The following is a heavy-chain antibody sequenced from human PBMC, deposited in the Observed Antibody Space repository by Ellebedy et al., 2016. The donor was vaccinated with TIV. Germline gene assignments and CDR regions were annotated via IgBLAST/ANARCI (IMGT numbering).Heavy chain of an antibody. J-gene: IGHJ3*02. Sequence: GESLKISXAASGFTFSSYWMHGVRQAPGKGLVWVSRINSDGSSTSYADSVKGRFTISRDNAKNTLYLQMNSLRAEDTAVYYCASNPDYGDAFDIWGQGTMVTVSS. D-gene: IGHD4-17*01. CDR2: INSDGSST. CDR1: GFTFSSYW. V-gene: IGHV3-74*01. CDR3: ASNPDYGDAFDI.